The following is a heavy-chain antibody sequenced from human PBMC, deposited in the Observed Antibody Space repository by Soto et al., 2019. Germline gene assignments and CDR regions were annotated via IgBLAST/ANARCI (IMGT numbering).Heavy chain of an antibody. CDR3: ARHDDVVVPAANPERAFDI. V-gene: IGHV4-39*01. D-gene: IGHD2-2*01. CDR2: IYYSGST. J-gene: IGHJ3*02. CDR1: GGSISSSSYY. Sequence: SETLSLTCTVSGGSISSSSYYWGWIRQPPGKGLEWIGSIYYSGSTYYNPSLKSRVTISVDTSKNQFSLKLSSVTAADTAVYYCARHDDVVVPAANPERAFDIWGQGTMVTVSS.